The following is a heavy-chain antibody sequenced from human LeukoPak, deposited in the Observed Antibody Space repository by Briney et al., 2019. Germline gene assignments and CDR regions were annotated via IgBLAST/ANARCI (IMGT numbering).Heavy chain of an antibody. CDR2: IIPVFGTA. CDR3: ARGYYYGAESYWHTKWFDP. D-gene: IGHD3-10*01. J-gene: IGHJ5*02. CDR1: GGTFNSHV. V-gene: IGHV1-69*05. Sequence: GASVKVSCKASGGTFNSHVISWVRQAPGQGLEWMGGIIPVFGTANYAQKFQGRVTITTDESTTTAYMEMSSLRSEDTAVYYWARGYYYGAESYWHTKWFDPWGQGTLVTVSS.